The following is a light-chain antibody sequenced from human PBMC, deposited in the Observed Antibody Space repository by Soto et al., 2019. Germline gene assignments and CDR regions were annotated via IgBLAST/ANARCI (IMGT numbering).Light chain of an antibody. J-gene: IGKJ4*01. CDR1: QTISND. CDR2: GAS. Sequence: EVVMTQSPATVSVSPGEGVTLSCRASQTISNDLAWYQQKPGQAPRLLIYGASTRATGVPARFSGGGSGTEFTLTIISLQSDDFAFYYCQQNNKWPPVTFGGGTKVEIK. CDR3: QQNNKWPPVT. V-gene: IGKV3-15*01.